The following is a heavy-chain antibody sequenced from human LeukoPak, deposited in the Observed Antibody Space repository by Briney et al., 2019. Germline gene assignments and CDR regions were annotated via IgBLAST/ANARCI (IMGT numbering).Heavy chain of an antibody. CDR1: GFTLSNHY. D-gene: IGHD6-19*01. J-gene: IGHJ6*02. CDR3: VRGSTDWNGMDV. V-gene: IGHV3-74*01. CDR2: IDPNGRYT. Sequence: GGSLRLSCEASGFTLSNHYMHWVRQAPGKGLVSVSRIDPNGRYTSYADSVKGRFTISRDNAKNTLYLQMNTLGAEDTALYYCVRGSTDWNGMDVWGQGTTVTVSS.